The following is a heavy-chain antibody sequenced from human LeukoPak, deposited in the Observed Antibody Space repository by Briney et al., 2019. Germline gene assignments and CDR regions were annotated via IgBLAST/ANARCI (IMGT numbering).Heavy chain of an antibody. J-gene: IGHJ5*02. CDR3: ARGHSSGERGIWLDT. D-gene: IGHD3-22*01. V-gene: IGHV3-20*04. CDR2: INWSGVKT. Sequence: TGGSLRLSCVASGFNLDDYGMTWVRQAPGKGLEWVSGINWSGVKTDYADSVKGRFTISRDNAKNSLSLQMSSLRADDTALYYCARGHSSGERGIWLDTWGQGTRAIVSS. CDR1: GFNLDDYG.